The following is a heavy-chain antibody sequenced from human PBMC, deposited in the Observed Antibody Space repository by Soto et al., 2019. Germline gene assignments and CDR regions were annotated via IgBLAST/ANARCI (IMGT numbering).Heavy chain of an antibody. V-gene: IGHV3-23*01. D-gene: IGHD3-22*01. CDR1: GFTFSSYA. CDR2: ISGSGGST. CDR3: AKVDSSGYYYSLFDP. Sequence: GGSLRLSCAASGFTFSSYAMSWVRQAPGKGLEWVSAISGSGGSTYYADSVKGRFTISRDNSKNTLYLQMNSLRAEDTAVYYCAKVDSSGYYYSLFDPWGPGTLYTVST. J-gene: IGHJ5*02.